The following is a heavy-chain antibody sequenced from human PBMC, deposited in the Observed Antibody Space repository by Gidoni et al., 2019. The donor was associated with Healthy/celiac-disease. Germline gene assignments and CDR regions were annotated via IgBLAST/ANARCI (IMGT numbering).Heavy chain of an antibody. J-gene: IGHJ4*02. CDR1: GFPFRSYS. CDR2: ISSSSSYI. CDR3: ARGQNGELIISIDY. V-gene: IGHV3-21*01. Sequence: EVQLVDSGGGLVTHGGSLRLSCAASGFPFRSYSRSWVRQAPGKGREWVSSISSSSSYIYYADSAKVRFTISRDNAKNSLYLQMNSLRAEDTAVYYCARGQNGELIISIDYWGQGTLVTVSS. D-gene: IGHD3-10*01.